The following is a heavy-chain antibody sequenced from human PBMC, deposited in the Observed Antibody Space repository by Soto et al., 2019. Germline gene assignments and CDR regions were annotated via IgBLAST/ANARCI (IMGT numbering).Heavy chain of an antibody. CDR1: GDSISGYY. Sequence: SETLSLTCTVSGDSISGYYWSWIRQPPGKGLQWIGYIYYSGNTNYNPSLKGRVSMSVDTSKNQFSLQVSSVTAADTAVYFCAKYRRTDAEGYTFDYWGQGALVTVSS. J-gene: IGHJ4*02. CDR3: AKYRRTDAEGYTFDY. V-gene: IGHV4-59*01. D-gene: IGHD2-15*01. CDR2: IYYSGNT.